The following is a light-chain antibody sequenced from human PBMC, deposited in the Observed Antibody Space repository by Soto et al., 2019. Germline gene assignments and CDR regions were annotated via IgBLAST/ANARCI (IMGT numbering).Light chain of an antibody. CDR2: DVT. Sequence: QSALTQPASVSGSPGQSTTISCTGTSSDVGGYNEVSWYQQRPGKAPKLMMYDVTNRPSGVSNRFSGSKSGNTATLNISGLQAEDEASYYCSSHAAGSTLIFGGGIKVTVL. J-gene: IGLJ2*01. V-gene: IGLV2-14*03. CDR1: SSDVGGYNE. CDR3: SSHAAGSTLI.